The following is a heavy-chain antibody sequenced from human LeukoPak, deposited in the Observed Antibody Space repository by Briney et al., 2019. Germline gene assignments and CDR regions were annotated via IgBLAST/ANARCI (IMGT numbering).Heavy chain of an antibody. CDR1: GGTFSSYA. CDR3: ATSTDIVVVPAAIIRTRYYYYYMDV. V-gene: IGHV1-69*06. D-gene: IGHD2-2*01. CDR2: INPIFGTA. Sequence: SVKVSCKASGGTFSSYAISWVRQAPGQGLEWMGGINPIFGTANYAQKFQGRVTITADKSTSTAYMELSSLRSEDTAVYYCATSTDIVVVPAAIIRTRYYYYYMDVWGKGTTVTVSS. J-gene: IGHJ6*03.